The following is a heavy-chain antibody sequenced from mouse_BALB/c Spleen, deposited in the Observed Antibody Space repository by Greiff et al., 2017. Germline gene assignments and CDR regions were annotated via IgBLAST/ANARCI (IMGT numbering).Heavy chain of an antibody. CDR3: ARHTGDGNFDD. J-gene: IGHJ2*01. D-gene: IGHD1-1*01. Sequence: EVKVVESGGDLVKPGGSLKLSCAASGFTFSSYGMSWVRQTPDKRLEWVATISSGGSYTYYPDSVKGRFTISRDNAKNTLYLQMSSLKSEDTAMDYCARHTGDGNFDDWGQGTTLTVSS. V-gene: IGHV5-6*01. CDR2: ISSGGSYT. CDR1: GFTFSSYG.